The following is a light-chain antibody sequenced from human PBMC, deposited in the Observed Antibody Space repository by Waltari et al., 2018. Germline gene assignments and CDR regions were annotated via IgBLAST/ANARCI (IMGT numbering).Light chain of an antibody. CDR1: TPRTGRQA. J-gene: IGLJ3*02. CDR2: NNN. V-gene: IGLV1-44*01. CDR3: AAWDDSLNGWV. Sequence: QSLLTQPPSASGTPGQRVTISCSGSTPRTGRQAVTWYQQPPRTAPPPLIFNNNQRPSGVPDRFSGSKSGTSASLAISGLQSEDEADYYCAAWDDSLNGWVFGGGTKVTVL.